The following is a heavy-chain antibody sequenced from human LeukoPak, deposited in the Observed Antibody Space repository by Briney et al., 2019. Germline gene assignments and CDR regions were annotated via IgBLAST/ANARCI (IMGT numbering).Heavy chain of an antibody. CDR3: ASERSYSFDY. D-gene: IGHD3-10*01. Sequence: PSETLSLTCTVSGGSISSGDCYWSWIRQPAGKGLKWIGYIYYSGSTYYNPSLKSRVTISVDTSKNQFSLKLSSVTAADTAVYYCASERSYSFDYWGQGTLVTVSS. J-gene: IGHJ4*02. CDR2: IYYSGST. CDR1: GGSISSGDCY. V-gene: IGHV4-30-4*01.